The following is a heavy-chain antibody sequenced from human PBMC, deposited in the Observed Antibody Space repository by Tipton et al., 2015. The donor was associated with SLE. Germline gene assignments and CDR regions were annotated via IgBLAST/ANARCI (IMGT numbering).Heavy chain of an antibody. CDR1: GGSISSSSYY. V-gene: IGHV4-39*07. Sequence: TLSLTCTVSGGSISSSSYYWGWIRQPPGKGLEWIGSIYYSGSTYYNPSLKSRVTISVDTSKNQFSLKLSSVTASDTAVYYCARESGRWGVFDFWGRGTMVTFSS. J-gene: IGHJ3*01. CDR3: ARESGRWGVFDF. D-gene: IGHD1-26*01. CDR2: IYYSGST.